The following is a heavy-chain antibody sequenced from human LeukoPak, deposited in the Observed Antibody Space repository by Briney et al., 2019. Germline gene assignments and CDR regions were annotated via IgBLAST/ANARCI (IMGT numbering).Heavy chain of an antibody. Sequence: TSETLSLTCTVSGGSISSSSYYWGWIRQPPGKGLEWIGNIYYNGRAYYNPSLKSRVSISLDTPKNQFSLRLSSVTAADTAVYYCARFRVGITNYFDYWGQGTLVTVSS. J-gene: IGHJ4*02. D-gene: IGHD1-26*01. CDR1: GGSISSSSYY. V-gene: IGHV4-39*07. CDR3: ARFRVGITNYFDY. CDR2: IYYNGRA.